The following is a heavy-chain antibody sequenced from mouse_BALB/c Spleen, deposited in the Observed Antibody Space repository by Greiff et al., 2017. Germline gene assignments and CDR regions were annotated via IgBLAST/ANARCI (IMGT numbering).Heavy chain of an antibody. V-gene: IGHV1S81*02. CDR1: GYTFTSYW. CDR2: INPSNGRT. CDR3: ARDYRYDGYYAMDY. D-gene: IGHD2-14*01. Sequence: QVQLKQPGAELVKPGASVKLSCKASGYTFTSYWMHWVKQRPGQGLEWIGEINPSNGRTNYNEKFKSKATLTVDKSSSTAYMQLSSLTSEDSAVYYCARDYRYDGYYAMDYWGQGTSVTVSS. J-gene: IGHJ4*01.